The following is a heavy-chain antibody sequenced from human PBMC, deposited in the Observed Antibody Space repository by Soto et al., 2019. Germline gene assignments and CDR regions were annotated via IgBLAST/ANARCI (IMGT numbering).Heavy chain of an antibody. J-gene: IGHJ4*02. CDR2: INPSGGST. D-gene: IGHD2-15*01. CDR3: ARQFCSGGSCYTLDY. CDR1: GYTFTSYF. Sequence: QVQLVQSGAEVKKPGASVKVSCKASGYTFTSYFMHWVRQAPGQGLEWMGIINPSGGSTSYAQKFHGRVTITRDTSTSSVYMELSSLRSEDTAVYYCARQFCSGGSCYTLDYWGQGTLVTVSS. V-gene: IGHV1-46*01.